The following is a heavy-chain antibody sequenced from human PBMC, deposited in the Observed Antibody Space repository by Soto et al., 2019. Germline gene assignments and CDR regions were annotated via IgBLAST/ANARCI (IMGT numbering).Heavy chain of an antibody. CDR1: GCTFDDYT. J-gene: IGHJ6*02. CDR3: AKDIKGYSGYDSYYGMDV. D-gene: IGHD5-12*01. Sequence: GGSLRLSCAASGCTFDDYTMHWVRQAPGKGLEWVSLISWDGGSTYYADSVKGRFTISRDNSKNSLYLQMNSLRTEDTALYYCAKDIKGYSGYDSYYGMDVWGQGTTVTVSS. CDR2: ISWDGGST. V-gene: IGHV3-43*01.